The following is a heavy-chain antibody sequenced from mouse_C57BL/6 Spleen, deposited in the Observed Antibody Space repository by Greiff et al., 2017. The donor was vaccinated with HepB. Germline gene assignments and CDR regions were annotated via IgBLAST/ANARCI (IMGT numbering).Heavy chain of an antibody. CDR1: GYTFTDYY. CDR2: INPNNGGT. Sequence: EVQLQQSGPELVKPGASVKISCKASGYTFTDYYMNWVKQSHGKSLEWIGDINPNNGGTSYNQKFKGKATLTVDKSSSTAYMELRSLTSEDSAVYYCAGGNHGRAYWGQGTLVTVSA. D-gene: IGHD2-1*01. CDR3: AGGNHGRAY. J-gene: IGHJ3*01. V-gene: IGHV1-26*01.